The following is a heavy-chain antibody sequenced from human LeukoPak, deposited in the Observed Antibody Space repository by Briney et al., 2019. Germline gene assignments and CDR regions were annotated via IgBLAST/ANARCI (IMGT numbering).Heavy chain of an antibody. CDR3: ARTYHQWELHY. D-gene: IGHD1-26*01. Sequence: PSETLSLTCTVSGGSISSSSYYWGWIRQPPGKGLEWIGSIYYSGSTYYNPSLKSRVTISVDTSKNQFSLKLSSVTAADTAVYYCARTYHQWELHYWGQGTLVTVSS. CDR2: IYYSGST. J-gene: IGHJ4*02. V-gene: IGHV4-39*07. CDR1: GGSISSSSYY.